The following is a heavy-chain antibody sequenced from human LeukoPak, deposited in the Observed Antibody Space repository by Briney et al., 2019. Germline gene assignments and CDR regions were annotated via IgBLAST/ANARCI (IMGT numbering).Heavy chain of an antibody. D-gene: IGHD4-17*01. CDR3: ARVRTVTKGPEVCYFDY. V-gene: IGHV4-61*02. CDR1: GGSISSGSYY. CDR2: IYTSGST. Sequence: SETLSLTCTVSGGSISSGSYYWSWIRQPAGKGLEWIGRIYTSGSTNYNPSLKSRVTISVDTSKNQFSLKLSSVTAADTAVYYCARVRTVTKGPEVCYFDYWGQGTLVTVSS. J-gene: IGHJ4*02.